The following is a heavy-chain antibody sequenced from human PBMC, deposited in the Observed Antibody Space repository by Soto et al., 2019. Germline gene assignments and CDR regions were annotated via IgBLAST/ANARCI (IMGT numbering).Heavy chain of an antibody. V-gene: IGHV1-69*06. J-gene: IGHJ3*02. Sequence: QVQLVQSGAEVKKPGSSVKVSCKASGGTFSGYAISWVRQAPGQGLEWMGGIIPIFGTANYAQKFQGRVTITADKSTSTAYMELSSLRSEDTAVYYCASPSPHVLLWFGELSFYAFDIWGQGTMVTVSS. CDR1: GGTFSGYA. CDR3: ASPSPHVLLWFGELSFYAFDI. CDR2: IIPIFGTA. D-gene: IGHD3-10*01.